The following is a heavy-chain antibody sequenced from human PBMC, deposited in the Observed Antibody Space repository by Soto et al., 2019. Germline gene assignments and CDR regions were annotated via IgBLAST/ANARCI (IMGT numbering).Heavy chain of an antibody. CDR1: GGSFSGYY. V-gene: IGHV4-34*01. CDR3: ARGGYIVVVVAATRSDNWFDP. Sequence: QVQLQQWGAGLLKPSETLSLTCAVYGGSFSGYYWSWIRQPPGKGLEWIGEINHSGSTNYNPSLKSRVTLSVDTSKNQFSLKLSSVTAADTAVYYCARGGYIVVVVAATRSDNWFDPWGQGTLVTVSS. J-gene: IGHJ5*02. D-gene: IGHD2-15*01. CDR2: INHSGST.